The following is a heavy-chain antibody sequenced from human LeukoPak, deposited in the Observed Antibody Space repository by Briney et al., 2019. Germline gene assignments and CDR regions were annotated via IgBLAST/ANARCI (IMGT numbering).Heavy chain of an antibody. D-gene: IGHD2-2*02. CDR3: ARDSSSNLRYCSSTSCYTWFDP. Sequence: WASVKVSCKASGYTFTGYYMHWVRQAPGQGLEWMGRINPNSGGTNYAQEFQGRVTMTRDTSISTAYMELSRLRSDDTAVYYCARDSSSNLRYCSSTSCYTWFDPWGQGTLVTVSS. J-gene: IGHJ5*02. CDR2: INPNSGGT. CDR1: GYTFTGYY. V-gene: IGHV1-2*06.